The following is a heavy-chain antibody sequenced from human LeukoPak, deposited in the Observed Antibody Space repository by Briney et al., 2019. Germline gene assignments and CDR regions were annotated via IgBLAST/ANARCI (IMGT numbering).Heavy chain of an antibody. D-gene: IGHD6-13*01. CDR3: ARDGATAGQFDY. CDR2: NSGYNGNT. V-gene: IGHV1-18*04. CDR1: GYTFYNYT. Sequence: GASVRVSCTTSGYTFYNYTVTWVRQAPGQGLEWMGWNSGYNGNTDYAQKFQGRVTMTADASTTTFYVELRSLTSDDTAVYYCARDGATAGQFDYWGQGTLVTVPS. J-gene: IGHJ4*02.